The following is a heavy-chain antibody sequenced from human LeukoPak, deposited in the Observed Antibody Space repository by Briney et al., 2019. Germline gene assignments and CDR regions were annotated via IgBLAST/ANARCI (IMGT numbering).Heavy chain of an antibody. V-gene: IGHV4-34*01. CDR2: INHSGRT. Sequence: SETLSLTCAVYGGSFSDYFWGWVRQPPGKGLEWIGEINHSGRTYYNPSPKSRVTISVDTSKNQFSLNLSSVTAADTAVYYCARDVVVVPAAIHYGMDVWGQGTTVTVSS. CDR1: GGSFSDYF. CDR3: ARDVVVVPAAIHYGMDV. D-gene: IGHD2-2*01. J-gene: IGHJ6*02.